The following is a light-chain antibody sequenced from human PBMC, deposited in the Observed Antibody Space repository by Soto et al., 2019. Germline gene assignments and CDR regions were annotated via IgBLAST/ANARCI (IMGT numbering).Light chain of an antibody. CDR3: QQYNNWPWT. J-gene: IGKJ1*01. Sequence: IVMTQSPATLSVSPGERATLSCRASQSVSSNLAWYQQKPGKAPRLLIYGASTRATGVPARFSGSGSGTEFTLTISSLQSEDFAVYYCQQYNNWPWTFGQGTKVDIK. CDR1: QSVSSN. V-gene: IGKV3-15*01. CDR2: GAS.